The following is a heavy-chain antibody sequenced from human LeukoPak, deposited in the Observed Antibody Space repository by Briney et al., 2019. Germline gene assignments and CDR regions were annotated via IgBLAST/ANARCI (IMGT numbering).Heavy chain of an antibody. CDR1: GFTFRSHA. D-gene: IGHD2-21*01. CDR2: IYENGGTT. CDR3: AKDFRIGYSAHFDY. J-gene: IGHJ4*02. V-gene: IGHV3-23*01. Sequence: GGSLRLSCVGSGFTFRSHAMSWVRQAPEKGLEFVSGIYENGGTTYYADSVKGRFSISRDNSKNTLYLQMDSLRGEDAAVYYCAKDFRIGYSAHFDYWGREPWSPSPQ.